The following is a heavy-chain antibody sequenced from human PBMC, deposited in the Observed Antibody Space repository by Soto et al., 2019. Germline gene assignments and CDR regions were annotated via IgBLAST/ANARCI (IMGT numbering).Heavy chain of an antibody. J-gene: IGHJ3*02. V-gene: IGHV3-23*01. CDR3: AKDLLRSYSSGWVLRDAFDI. Sequence: GGSLRLSCAASGFTFSSYAMSWVRQAPGKGLEWVSAISGSGGSTYYADFVKGRFTISRDNSKNTLYLQMNSLRAEDTAVYYCAKDLLRSYSSGWVLRDAFDIWGQGTMVTVSS. D-gene: IGHD6-19*01. CDR1: GFTFSSYA. CDR2: ISGSGGST.